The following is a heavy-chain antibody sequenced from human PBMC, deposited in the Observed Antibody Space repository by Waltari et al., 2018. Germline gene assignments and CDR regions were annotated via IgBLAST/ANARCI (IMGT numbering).Heavy chain of an antibody. CDR2: SYSGDYT. D-gene: IGHD3-22*01. CDR3: ARGQRPDYYDSSGYYYFDY. Sequence: EVQLVESGGGLIQPGGSLRLSCAASGFTVSSNCMSWVRQAPGKGLEWVSSSYSGDYTYYADSVKGRFTISRDNSKNTVYLQMSTLRAEDTAVYYCARGQRPDYYDSSGYYYFDYWGQGTLVTVSS. V-gene: IGHV3-53*01. J-gene: IGHJ4*02. CDR1: GFTVSSNC.